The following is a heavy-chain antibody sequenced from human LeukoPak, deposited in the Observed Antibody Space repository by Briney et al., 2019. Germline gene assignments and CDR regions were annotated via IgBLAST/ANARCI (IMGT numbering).Heavy chain of an antibody. CDR2: IYPGDSDT. CDR1: GSSFTSYG. CDR3: ARQVGYYDILTGFFDY. V-gene: IGHV5-51*01. D-gene: IGHD3-9*01. Sequence: GESLKISCQGSGSSFTSYGIGWVRPMPGKGLEWMGIIYPGDSDTRYSPSFQGQVTISADKSISTAYLQWSSLKASDTAMYYCARQVGYYDILTGFFDYWGQGTLVTVSS. J-gene: IGHJ4*02.